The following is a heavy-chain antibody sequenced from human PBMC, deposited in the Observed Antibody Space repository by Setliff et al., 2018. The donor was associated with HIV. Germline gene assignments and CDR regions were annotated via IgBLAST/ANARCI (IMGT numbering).Heavy chain of an antibody. D-gene: IGHD3-16*02. CDR1: GFTFSSNW. J-gene: IGHJ6*03. Sequence: GGSLRLSCAASGFTFSSNWMSWVRQAPGKGLEWVANIKQDGSEKYYMDSVKGRFTISRDNAKNSLYLQMNSLRAEDSAVYYCARAHYVWGSYRPVGGYYYYMDVWGKGTTVTVSS. V-gene: IGHV3-7*01. CDR2: IKQDGSEK. CDR3: ARAHYVWGSYRPVGGYYYYMDV.